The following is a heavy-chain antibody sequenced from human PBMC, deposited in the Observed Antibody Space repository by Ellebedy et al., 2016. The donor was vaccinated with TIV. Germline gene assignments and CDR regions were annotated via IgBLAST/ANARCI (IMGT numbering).Heavy chain of an antibody. D-gene: IGHD4-17*01. V-gene: IGHV1-46*01. J-gene: IGHJ5*02. CDR2: IHPSGGRT. Sequence: ASVKVSXKTSVYSFTSYYMHWVRHAPGQGLEWMGLIHPSGGRTSYAQKFQGRVILTRDTSTRTFYMELYSLRSEDTAVYYCARDSERGDDGWFDPWGQGTLVTVSS. CDR3: ARDSERGDDGWFDP. CDR1: VYSFTSYY.